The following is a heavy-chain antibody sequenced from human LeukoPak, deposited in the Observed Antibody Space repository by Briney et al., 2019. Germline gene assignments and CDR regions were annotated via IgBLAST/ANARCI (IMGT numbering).Heavy chain of an antibody. D-gene: IGHD6-25*01. CDR3: ARYEQRPGVTTSDP. Sequence: PGGSLRLSCAASGFTFNSYWMVWIRQAPGKGLVWVSCIYPDGSWTQHADSVKGRFTISRDYAKNTVYVQMNSLRVEDTAMYYCARYEQRPGVTTSDPWSQGTLVTVSS. CDR1: GFTFNSYW. V-gene: IGHV3-74*01. CDR2: IYPDGSWT. J-gene: IGHJ5*02.